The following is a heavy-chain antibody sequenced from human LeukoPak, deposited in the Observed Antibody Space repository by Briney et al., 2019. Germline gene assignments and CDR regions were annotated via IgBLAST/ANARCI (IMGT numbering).Heavy chain of an antibody. CDR1: GFTFSSYA. J-gene: IGHJ5*01. V-gene: IGHV3-23*01. CDR3: AKNGKYQLLASWCDS. CDR2: ISGSAATT. D-gene: IGHD2-2*01. Sequence: GGSLRLSCAASGFTFSSYAMSWVRQAPGKGLEWVSAISGSAATTYYADSVKGRFTISRDNSKNTLYVQVDSLRGDDTAVYYCAKNGKYQLLASWCDSWGQGTLVTVSS.